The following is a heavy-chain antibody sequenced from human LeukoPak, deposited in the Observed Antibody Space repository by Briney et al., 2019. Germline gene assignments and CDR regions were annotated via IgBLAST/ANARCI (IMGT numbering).Heavy chain of an antibody. Sequence: ASVKISCKGSGYSFSSYWIGWVRQMPGQGLEWLGLIYPSNSDTRYSPYFQGQVTITADASISTAYMQRSSLRAEDTAVYYCVSQFGDSGGYDYWGQGTLVTVSS. CDR2: IYPSNSDT. CDR3: VSQFGDSGGYDY. V-gene: IGHV5-51*01. D-gene: IGHD3-22*01. CDR1: GYSFSSYW. J-gene: IGHJ4*02.